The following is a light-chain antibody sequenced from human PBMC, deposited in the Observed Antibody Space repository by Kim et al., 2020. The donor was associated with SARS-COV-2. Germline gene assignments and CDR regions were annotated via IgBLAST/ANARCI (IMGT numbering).Light chain of an antibody. J-gene: IGLJ2*01. CDR2: EVS. Sequence: PGQSITTSCTGTSSDVGSYNLVSWYQQHPGKAPKLMIYEVSKRPSGVSNRFSGSKSGNTASLTISGLQAEDEADYYCCSYARSSVVFGGGTQLTAL. CDR1: SSDVGSYNL. V-gene: IGLV2-23*02. CDR3: CSYARSSVV.